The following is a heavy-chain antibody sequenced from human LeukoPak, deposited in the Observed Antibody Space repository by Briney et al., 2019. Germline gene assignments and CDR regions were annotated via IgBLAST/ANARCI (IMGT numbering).Heavy chain of an antibody. CDR2: IYSGGST. CDR1: EFSVGSNY. CDR3: ARGFRGWYAEGFAY. V-gene: IGHV3-66*01. J-gene: IGHJ4*02. D-gene: IGHD6-19*01. Sequence: GGSLRLSCAASEFSVGSNYMTWVRQAPGKGLEWVSLIYSGGSTYYADSVKGRFTISRDNSKNTLYLQMNSLRAEDTAVYYCARGFRGWYAEGFAYWGQGTLVTVSS.